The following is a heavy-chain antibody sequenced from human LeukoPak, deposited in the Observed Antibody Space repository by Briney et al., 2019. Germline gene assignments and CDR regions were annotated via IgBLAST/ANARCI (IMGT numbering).Heavy chain of an antibody. CDR2: INSSGGST. CDR3: ASEQPTVTTGNFDY. D-gene: IGHD4-17*01. J-gene: IGHJ4*02. V-gene: IGHV1-46*01. CDR1: GYTFTSYY. Sequence: ASVKVSCKASGYTFTSYYMHWVRQAPGQGLEWRGIINSSGGSTSYAQKFQCRVTLTRDTTTSTVYMELSSLRSEDTAVYYCASEQPTVTTGNFDYWGQGTLVTVSS.